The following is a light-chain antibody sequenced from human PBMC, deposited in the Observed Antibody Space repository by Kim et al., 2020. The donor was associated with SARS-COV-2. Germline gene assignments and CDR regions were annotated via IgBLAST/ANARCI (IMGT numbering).Light chain of an antibody. J-gene: IGKJ4*01. CDR2: AAS. CDR3: QKYNSAPPLT. CDR1: RGISNY. V-gene: IGKV1-27*01. Sequence: DIQMTQSPSSLSASVGDTVTITCRASRGISNYLAWYQQKPGKVPKLLIYAASTLQSGVPSRFSGSGSGTDFTLTISSLQPEDVATYYCQKYNSAPPLTFGGGTKVDIK.